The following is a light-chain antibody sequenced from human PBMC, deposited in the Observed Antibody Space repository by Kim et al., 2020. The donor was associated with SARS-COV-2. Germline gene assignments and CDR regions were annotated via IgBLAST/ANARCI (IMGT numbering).Light chain of an antibody. CDR1: QSIRTW. V-gene: IGKV1-5*03. J-gene: IGKJ1*01. CDR3: QQYDDYWT. CDR2: EAS. Sequence: DIQMTQSPSTLSASVGDRVTITCRASQSIRTWLAWYQHKPGKAPKLLIYEASRLESGVPSRFSGSGSGTEFTLTISSLQPDDFAAYYCQQYDDYWTFGQGTKVEIK.